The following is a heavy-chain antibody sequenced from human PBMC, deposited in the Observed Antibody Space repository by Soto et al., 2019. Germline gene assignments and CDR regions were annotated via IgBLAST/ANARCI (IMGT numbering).Heavy chain of an antibody. CDR1: GFTFSSYS. D-gene: IGHD3-16*01. CDR3: ASPTYYDYIWGSVA. J-gene: IGHJ5*02. V-gene: IGHV3-21*01. CDR2: ISSSSSYI. Sequence: PGGSLRLSCAASGFTFSSYSMNWVRQAPGKGLEWVSSISSSSSYIYYSDSVKGRFTISRDNANNSLYLQMTSLRAEDTAVYYCASPTYYDYIWGSVAWGQGTLVTVSS.